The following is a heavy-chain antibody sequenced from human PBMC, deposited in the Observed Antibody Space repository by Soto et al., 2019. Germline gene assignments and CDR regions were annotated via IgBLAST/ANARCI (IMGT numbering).Heavy chain of an antibody. CDR2: IFSGDNT. Sequence: PGGSLRLSCAASGFTISGNYITWVRQAPGKGLEWVSVIFSGDNTFYSDSVKGRFTISRDSSKNTVYLQMNRLRGDDTAVYFCATGLTLPVRPSFDTWGQGTLVTVSS. CDR1: GFTISGNY. D-gene: IGHD2-21*02. J-gene: IGHJ5*02. CDR3: ATGLTLPVRPSFDT. V-gene: IGHV3-53*01.